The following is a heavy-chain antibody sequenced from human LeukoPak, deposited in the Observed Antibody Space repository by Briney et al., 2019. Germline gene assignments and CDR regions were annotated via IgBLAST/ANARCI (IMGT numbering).Heavy chain of an antibody. CDR2: ISDDGSDK. D-gene: IGHD6-19*01. CDR3: ARDHSSGWYSDYFDY. J-gene: IGHJ4*02. CDR1: GFTFSSYG. V-gene: IGHV3-30*03. Sequence: PGRSLRLSCAASGFTFSSYGMHWVRRAPGKGLEWVAVISDDGSDKYYADSVKGRFTISRDNSKNTLYLQMNSLRAEDTAVYYCARDHSSGWYSDYFDYWGQGTLVTVSS.